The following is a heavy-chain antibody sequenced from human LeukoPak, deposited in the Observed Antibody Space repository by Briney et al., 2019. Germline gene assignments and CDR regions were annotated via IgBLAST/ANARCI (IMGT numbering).Heavy chain of an antibody. CDR3: ARRGSXXYRI. CDR2: INHSGST. Sequence: ETLSXXCAVYGGSFSGYYWSWIRQPPGKGLEWIGEINHSGSTNYNPSLKSRVTISVDTSKKQFSLKLRSVTAADTAVYYCARRGSXXYRIWGQGTMVTVSS. J-gene: IGHJ3*02. D-gene: IGHD2-15*01. CDR1: GGSFSGYY. V-gene: IGHV4-34*01.